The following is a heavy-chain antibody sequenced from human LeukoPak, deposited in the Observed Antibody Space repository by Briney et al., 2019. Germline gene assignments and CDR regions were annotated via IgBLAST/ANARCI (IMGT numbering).Heavy chain of an antibody. CDR3: ASSLSSSWYKGFDY. CDR2: IYHSGST. J-gene: IGHJ4*02. D-gene: IGHD6-13*01. CDR1: GGSISSGGFS. V-gene: IGHV4-30-2*01. Sequence: SETLSLTCAVSGGSISSGGFSWSWIRQPPGKGLEWIGYIYHSGSTYYNPSLKSRVTISVDRSKNQFSLKLSSVTAADTAMYYCASSLSSSWYKGFDYWGQGTLVTVSS.